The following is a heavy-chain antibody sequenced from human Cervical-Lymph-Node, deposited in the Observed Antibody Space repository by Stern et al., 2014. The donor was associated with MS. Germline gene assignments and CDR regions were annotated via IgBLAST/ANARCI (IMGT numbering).Heavy chain of an antibody. D-gene: IGHD1-14*01. CDR2: IYPGDSET. J-gene: IGHJ4*02. Sequence: EVKLVESGAELIRPGESLKISCKGSGFKFSIYWIAWVRQLPGKGLEWMGIIYPGDSETRYSPSFQAQVTMSADKSTSTAYLQWSSLNASDTAMYFCARQTTAWASDVWGQGTLVTVSS. CDR3: ARQTTAWASDV. V-gene: IGHV5-51*01. CDR1: GFKFSIYW.